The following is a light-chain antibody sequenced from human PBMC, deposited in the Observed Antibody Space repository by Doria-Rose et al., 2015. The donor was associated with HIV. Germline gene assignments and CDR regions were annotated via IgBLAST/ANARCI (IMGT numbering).Light chain of an antibody. V-gene: IGKV4-1*01. Sequence: DIQMTQSPESLGMSLGGRATLNCKSNQSLLYTSKNYLAWYQQKPGQPPNLLIYWASTRQSGVPARFSGSGSGTDFTLTISSLEAEDVAVYYCQQYYDTPSFGPGTTMDIK. CDR2: WAS. CDR1: QSLLYTSKNY. CDR3: QQYYDTPS. J-gene: IGKJ3*01.